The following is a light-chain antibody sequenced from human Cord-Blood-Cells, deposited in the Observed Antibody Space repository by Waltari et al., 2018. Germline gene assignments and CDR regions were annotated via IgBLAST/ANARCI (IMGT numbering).Light chain of an antibody. CDR3: NSRDSSGNHLNWV. V-gene: IGLV3-19*01. Sequence: SSELTQDPAVSVALGQTVRITCQGDSLRSYYASWYQQKPGQAPVLVIYGKNNRPSGIPDRFSGYSSVNTASLTITGAQAEDEADYYCNSRDSSGNHLNWVFGGGTKLTVL. CDR2: GKN. CDR1: SLRSYY. J-gene: IGLJ3*02.